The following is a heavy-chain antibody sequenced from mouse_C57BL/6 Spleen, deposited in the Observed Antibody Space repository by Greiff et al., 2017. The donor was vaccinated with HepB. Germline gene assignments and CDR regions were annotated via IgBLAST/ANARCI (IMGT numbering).Heavy chain of an antibody. V-gene: IGHV1-19*01. D-gene: IGHD2-14*01. CDR2: INPYNGGT. Sequence: EVQLQQSGPVLVKPGASVKMSCKASGYTFTDYYMNWVKQSHGKSLEWIGVINPYNGGTSYNQKFKGKATLTVDKSSSTAYMELNSLTSEDSAVYYCARRDLLSVFHVWGTGTTVTVSS. J-gene: IGHJ1*03. CDR3: ARRDLLSVFHV. CDR1: GYTFTDYY.